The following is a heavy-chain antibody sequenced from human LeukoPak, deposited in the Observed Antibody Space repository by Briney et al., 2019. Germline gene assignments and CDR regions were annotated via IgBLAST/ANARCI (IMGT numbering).Heavy chain of an antibody. J-gene: IGHJ5*02. CDR2: IRSNGRDT. CDR3: AKGGYSTWFDP. D-gene: IGHD5-12*01. Sequence: GGSLRLSCAASGFMFSSYSMTWVRQAPGKGLEWVSNIRSNGRDTYYADSVKGRFTISGDNSKNTLYLEMNSLRAEDTAVYYCAKGGYSTWFDPWGQGTLVTVSS. V-gene: IGHV3-23*01. CDR1: GFMFSSYS.